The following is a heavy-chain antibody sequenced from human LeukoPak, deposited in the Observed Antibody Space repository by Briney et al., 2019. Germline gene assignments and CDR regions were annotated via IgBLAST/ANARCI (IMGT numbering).Heavy chain of an antibody. V-gene: IGHV5-51*01. CDR3: ARLNQEGYYYYGMDV. CDR2: IYPGDSDT. Sequence: GESLKISCKGSGYSFTNYWIAWVRPMPGKGLEWMGTIYPGDSDTRYSPSLQGQVTISADKSTGTAYLQWSSLKASDTAMYYCARLNQEGYYYYGMDVWGQGTTVTVSS. CDR1: GYSFTNYW. J-gene: IGHJ6*02.